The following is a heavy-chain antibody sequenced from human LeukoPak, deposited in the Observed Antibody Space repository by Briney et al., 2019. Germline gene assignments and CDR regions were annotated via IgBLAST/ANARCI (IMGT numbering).Heavy chain of an antibody. CDR1: GFTFRSYS. D-gene: IGHD3-10*01. V-gene: IGHV3-30*02. Sequence: GGSLRLSCAASGFTFRSYSMHWVRQAPGKGLEWVAFIHSDGGDKYYADSVKGRFTISRDNSKNTLYLQMNSLRAEDTAVYYCAKVPYGSGYTGYYYYMDVWGKGTTVTISS. CDR2: IHSDGGDK. CDR3: AKVPYGSGYTGYYYYMDV. J-gene: IGHJ6*03.